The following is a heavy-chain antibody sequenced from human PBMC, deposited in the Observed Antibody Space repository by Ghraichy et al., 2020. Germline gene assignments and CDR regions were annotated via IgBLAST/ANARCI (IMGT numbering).Heavy chain of an antibody. D-gene: IGHD2-15*01. CDR2: INYVGVT. CDR1: GGSIGGYY. CDR3: ARGRYCGGGACYPRPSSFDY. Sequence: SETLSLTCSVYGGSIGGYYWRLIRQSPGQGLERIGEINYVGVTLYKPSLESQVTLSLDTYDNQFSLSLTSLTAADTALYFCARGRYCGGGACYPRPSSFDYWGQGT. J-gene: IGHJ4*02. V-gene: IGHV4-34*01.